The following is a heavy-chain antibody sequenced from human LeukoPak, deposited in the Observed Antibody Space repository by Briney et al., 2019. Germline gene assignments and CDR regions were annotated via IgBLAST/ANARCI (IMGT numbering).Heavy chain of an antibody. CDR3: ARHGTPAAAGSTFDI. CDR1: GYTFSNFG. Sequence: ASVKVSCKASGYTFSNFGIGWVRQAPGQGLEWMGWISAYNVTPPYPQKLQGRLTMTSDTSTSTAYMELRSLRPDDTAVYYCARHGTPAAAGSTFDIWGQGTMVTVSS. V-gene: IGHV1-18*04. J-gene: IGHJ3*02. D-gene: IGHD6-13*01. CDR2: ISAYNVTP.